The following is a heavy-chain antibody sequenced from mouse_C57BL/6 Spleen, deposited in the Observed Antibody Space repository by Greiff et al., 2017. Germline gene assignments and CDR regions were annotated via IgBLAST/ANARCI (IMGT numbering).Heavy chain of an antibody. Sequence: QVQLQQSGPELVKPGASVKISCKASGYAFSSSWMNWVKQRPGKGLEWIGRIYPGDGDTNYNGKFKGKATLTADKSSSTAYMQLSSLTSEDSAVYFCARRDLLDYWGQGTTLTVSS. D-gene: IGHD3-3*01. J-gene: IGHJ2*01. CDR2: IYPGDGDT. CDR1: GYAFSSSW. CDR3: ARRDLLDY. V-gene: IGHV1-82*01.